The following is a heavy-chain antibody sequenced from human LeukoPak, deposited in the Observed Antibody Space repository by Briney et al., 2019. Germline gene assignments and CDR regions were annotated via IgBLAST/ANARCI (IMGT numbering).Heavy chain of an antibody. J-gene: IGHJ5*02. CDR3: ARHGVMAVRDNWFDP. D-gene: IGHD2-21*01. Sequence: KSSETLSLTCTVSGGSISSSSYYWGWIRQPPGKGLEWIGSIYYSGSTYYNPSLKSRVTISVDTSKNQFSLKLSSVTAADTAVYYCARHGVMAVRDNWFDPWGQGTLVTVSS. V-gene: IGHV4-39*01. CDR1: GGSISSSSYY. CDR2: IYYSGST.